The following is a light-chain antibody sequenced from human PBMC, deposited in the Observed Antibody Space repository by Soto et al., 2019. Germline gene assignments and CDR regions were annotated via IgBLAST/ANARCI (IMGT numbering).Light chain of an antibody. Sequence: DIQMTQSPSSLSASVGDRVTITCQASQDISNYLNWYQQKPGKAPKLLIYDASNLETGVPSRFSGSGSGTYFTFTISSLQPEDIATYYCQQYDNLPPPTFGPGTKVDIK. CDR1: QDISNY. CDR3: QQYDNLPPPT. V-gene: IGKV1-33*01. CDR2: DAS. J-gene: IGKJ3*01.